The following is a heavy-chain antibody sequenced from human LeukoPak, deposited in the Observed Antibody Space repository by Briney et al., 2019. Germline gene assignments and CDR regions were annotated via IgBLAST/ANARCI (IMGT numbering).Heavy chain of an antibody. CDR2: INPNSGGT. Sequence: ASVKVSCKASGYTFTSYGISWVRQAPGQGLEWMGRINPNSGGTNYAQKFQGRVTMTRDTSISTAYMELSRLRSDDTAVYYCARTVAGDNDAFDIWGQGTMVTVSS. V-gene: IGHV1-2*06. D-gene: IGHD6-19*01. CDR1: GYTFTSYG. J-gene: IGHJ3*02. CDR3: ARTVAGDNDAFDI.